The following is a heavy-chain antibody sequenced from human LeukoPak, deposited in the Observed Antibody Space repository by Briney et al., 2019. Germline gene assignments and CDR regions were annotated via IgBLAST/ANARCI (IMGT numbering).Heavy chain of an antibody. V-gene: IGHV3-53*01. CDR2: IYSGGST. CDR1: GLTVSSNC. D-gene: IGHD5-24*01. Sequence: PGGSLRLSCAASGLTVSSNCMSWVRQAPGKGLEWVSLIYSGGSTYYTDSVKGRFTISRDNSKNTLYLQMNSLRAEDTAVYYCARVGDGYRNYYYYYYMDVWGKGTTVTVSS. CDR3: ARVGDGYRNYYYYYYMDV. J-gene: IGHJ6*03.